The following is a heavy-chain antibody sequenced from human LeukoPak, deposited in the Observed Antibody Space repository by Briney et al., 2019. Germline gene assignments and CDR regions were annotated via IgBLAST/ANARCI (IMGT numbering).Heavy chain of an antibody. CDR1: GYTFTSYG. CDR3: ARDLLDLPLDYDFWSGPTILRNLFRFDP. D-gene: IGHD3-3*01. Sequence: ASVKVSCKASGYTFTSYGISWVRQAPGQGLEWLGWISAYNGNTNFAQKLQGRVTMTTDTSTSTAYMELRSLRSDDTAVYYCARDLLDLPLDYDFWSGPTILRNLFRFDPWGQGTLVTVSS. V-gene: IGHV1-18*01. CDR2: ISAYNGNT. J-gene: IGHJ5*02.